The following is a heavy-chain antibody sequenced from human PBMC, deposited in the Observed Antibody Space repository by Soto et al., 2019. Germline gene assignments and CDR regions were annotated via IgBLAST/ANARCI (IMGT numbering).Heavy chain of an antibody. CDR1: GFTFSSYS. D-gene: IGHD5-12*01. Sequence: GGSLRLSCAASGFTFSSYSMNWVRQAPGKGLEWVSSISSSSSYIYYADSVKGRFTISRDNAKNSLYVHMNSLRAEDTAVYYCAREEDGYNHYYYYGMDVWGQGTTVTVSS. CDR2: ISSSSSYI. CDR3: AREEDGYNHYYYYGMDV. J-gene: IGHJ6*02. V-gene: IGHV3-21*01.